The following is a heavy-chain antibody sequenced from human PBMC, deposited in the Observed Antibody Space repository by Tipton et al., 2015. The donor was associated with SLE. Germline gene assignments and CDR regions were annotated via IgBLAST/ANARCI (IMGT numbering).Heavy chain of an antibody. CDR3: AKGLQQWHTYYFDY. CDR1: GFTFSDYA. CDR2: IYSGGGT. V-gene: IGHV3-23*03. D-gene: IGHD6-19*01. Sequence: SLRLSCAASGFTFSDYAMSWVRQAPGKGLEWVSVIYSGGGTSYADSVMGRFTISRDNSKNTLYLQMNSLRGEDTAVYFCAKGLQQWHTYYFDYWGQGNLVTVSS. J-gene: IGHJ4*02.